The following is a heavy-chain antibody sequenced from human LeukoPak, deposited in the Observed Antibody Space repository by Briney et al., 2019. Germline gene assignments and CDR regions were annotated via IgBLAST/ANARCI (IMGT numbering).Heavy chain of an antibody. J-gene: IGHJ4*02. CDR1: GGSLSSSSYY. CDR2: TYHSGST. CDR3: ARDSVVDIEASTTYYFDS. D-gene: IGHD5-12*01. Sequence: SETLSLTCTVSGGSLSSSSYYWGWIRQPPGKGLEWIGSTYHSGSTYYNPSLRSRVTISLDTSKNQFSLKMISVTAADTAVYYCARDSVVDIEASTTYYFDSWGQGTLVTVSS. V-gene: IGHV4-39*07.